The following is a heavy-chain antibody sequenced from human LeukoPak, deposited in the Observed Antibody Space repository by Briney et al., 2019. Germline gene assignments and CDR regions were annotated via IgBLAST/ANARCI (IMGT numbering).Heavy chain of an antibody. CDR2: IYYSGST. CDR1: GGSSSSYY. Sequence: SETLTLTCTVSGGSSSSYYWSWIRQPPGKGLEWIGYIYYSGSTNYNPSLKSRVTISVDTSKNQFSLKLSSVTAADTAVYYCARGDSSSWSASPIDYWGQGTLVTVSS. J-gene: IGHJ4*02. D-gene: IGHD6-13*01. V-gene: IGHV4-59*08. CDR3: ARGDSSSWSASPIDY.